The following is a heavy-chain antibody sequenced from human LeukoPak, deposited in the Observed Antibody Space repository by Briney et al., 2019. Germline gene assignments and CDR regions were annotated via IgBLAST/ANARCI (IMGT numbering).Heavy chain of an antibody. J-gene: IGHJ6*02. V-gene: IGHV1-69*13. CDR3: ARDGVVIRGAFTLSYNTMDV. CDR2: IIPIFGTA. D-gene: IGHD2-2*01. CDR1: GGTFSSYA. Sequence: ASVKVSCKASGGTFSSYAISWVRQAPGQGLEWMGGIIPIFGTANYAQKFQGRVTITADESTSTAYMELSSLRSEDTAVYYCARDGVVIRGAFTLSYNTMDVWGQGTTVAVSS.